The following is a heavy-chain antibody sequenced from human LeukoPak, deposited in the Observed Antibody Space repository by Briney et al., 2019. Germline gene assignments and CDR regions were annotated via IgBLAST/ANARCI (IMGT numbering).Heavy chain of an antibody. Sequence: GGSLRLSCAASGFTFSSHAMDWVRQAPVKGLEWVSAISGSGGSTYYADSVKGRFTISRDNSKNTLYLQMNSLRAEDTAVYYCAKDGYYYGSGSILGIRFDPWGQGTLVTVSS. J-gene: IGHJ5*02. V-gene: IGHV3-23*01. D-gene: IGHD3-10*01. CDR2: ISGSGGST. CDR3: AKDGYYYGSGSILGIRFDP. CDR1: GFTFSSHA.